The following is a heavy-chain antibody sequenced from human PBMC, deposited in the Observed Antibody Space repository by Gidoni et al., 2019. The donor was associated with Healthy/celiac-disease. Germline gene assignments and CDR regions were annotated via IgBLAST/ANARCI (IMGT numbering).Heavy chain of an antibody. Sequence: QVQLVQSGAEVKKPGASVKVSCKASGYTFTGYSMHWVRQAPGQGLEWMGWINPNSGGTNYAQKFQGRVTMTRDTSISTAYMELSRLRSDDTAVYYCARGQDIVVVVAATADYYGMDVWGQGTTVTVSS. CDR1: GYTFTGYS. J-gene: IGHJ6*02. V-gene: IGHV1-2*02. CDR2: INPNSGGT. CDR3: ARGQDIVVVVAATADYYGMDV. D-gene: IGHD2-15*01.